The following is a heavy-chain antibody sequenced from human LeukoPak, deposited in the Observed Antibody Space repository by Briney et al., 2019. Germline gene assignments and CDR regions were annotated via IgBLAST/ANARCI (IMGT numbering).Heavy chain of an antibody. Sequence: GGSLRLSCAASGFTFYRYWMNWVRQAPGKGLEWVANIKQDGSEKYYVDSVKGRFTISRDNAKNSLYLQMNSLRAEDTALYYCATPMRGYAFDMWGQGTMVTVSS. CDR2: IKQDGSEK. J-gene: IGHJ3*02. CDR1: GFTFYRYW. D-gene: IGHD3-22*01. CDR3: ATPMRGYAFDM. V-gene: IGHV3-7*01.